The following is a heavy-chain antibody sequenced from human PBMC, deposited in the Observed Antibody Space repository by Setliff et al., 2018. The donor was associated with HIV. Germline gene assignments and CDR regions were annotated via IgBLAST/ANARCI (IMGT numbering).Heavy chain of an antibody. Sequence: ASVKVSCKASGYTFSRYAMNWVRQAPGQSLEWMGWINAGNGYTKYPQKFQGRATITSDTSASTAYMELWSLRSEDTAMYYCARVPYCSGGSCYRNYVDYWGPGTLVTVSS. D-gene: IGHD2-15*01. CDR2: INAGNGYT. CDR3: ARVPYCSGGSCYRNYVDY. V-gene: IGHV1-3*01. CDR1: GYTFSRYA. J-gene: IGHJ4*02.